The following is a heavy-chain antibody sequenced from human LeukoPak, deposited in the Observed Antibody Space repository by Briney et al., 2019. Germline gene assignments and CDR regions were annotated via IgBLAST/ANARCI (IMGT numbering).Heavy chain of an antibody. V-gene: IGHV1-18*01. CDR2: ISAYNGNT. J-gene: IGHJ5*02. CDR3: ARDSSGWYHWFDR. D-gene: IGHD6-19*01. Sequence: ASVTVSCTASGYTFTNYGISWVRQAPGQGLEWMGWISAYNGNTNYAQKLKGRVTMTTDTSTSTAYMELRSLRSDDTAVYYCARDSSGWYHWFDRWGQGTLVTVSS. CDR1: GYTFTNYG.